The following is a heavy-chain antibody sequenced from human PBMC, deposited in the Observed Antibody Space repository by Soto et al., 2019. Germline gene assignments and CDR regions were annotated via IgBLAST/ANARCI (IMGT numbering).Heavy chain of an antibody. CDR3: AKDLITIFGVEVPRNYYYYYGMDV. CDR1: GFTFSGYG. CDR2: ISYDGSNK. Sequence: GALRLSCAASGFTFSGYGMHWVRQAPGKGLERVAVISYDGSNKYYADSVKGRLTISRDNSKNTLYLQMNSLRAEDTAVYYCAKDLITIFGVEVPRNYYYYYGMDVWGQGTTVTVSS. V-gene: IGHV3-30*18. D-gene: IGHD3-3*01. J-gene: IGHJ6*02.